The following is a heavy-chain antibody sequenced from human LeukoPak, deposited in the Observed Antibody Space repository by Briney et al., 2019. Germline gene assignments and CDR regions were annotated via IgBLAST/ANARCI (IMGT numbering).Heavy chain of an antibody. V-gene: IGHV4-39*07. CDR3: ARSGDYYDSSGYPGYFQH. J-gene: IGHJ1*01. D-gene: IGHD3-22*01. CDR1: GDSISRGSYY. Sequence: ASETLSLTCTVSGDSISRGSYYWAWIRLPPGKGLEWIGSIYSNGHTYYNPSLKSRVTISVDTSKNQFSLKLSSVTAADTAVYYCARSGDYYDSSGYPGYFQHWGQGTLVTVSS. CDR2: IYSNGHT.